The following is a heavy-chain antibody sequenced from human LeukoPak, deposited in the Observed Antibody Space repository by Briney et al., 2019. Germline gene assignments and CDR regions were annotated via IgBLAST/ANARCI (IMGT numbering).Heavy chain of an antibody. CDR2: IYPGDSDT. V-gene: IGHV5-51*01. CDR3: ARQNDFRLDY. J-gene: IGHJ4*02. D-gene: IGHD3-3*01. Sequence: PGESLKTSCKGSGYTFSSYWIGWVRQMPGKGLEWMGIIYPGDSDTRYSPSLQGQVTISVDTSIGTAYLQWSSLKASDTAIYYCARQNDFRLDYWGQGTLVTVSS. CDR1: GYTFSSYW.